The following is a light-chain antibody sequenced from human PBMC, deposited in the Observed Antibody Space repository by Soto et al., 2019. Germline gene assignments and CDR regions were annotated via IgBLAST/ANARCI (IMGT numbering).Light chain of an antibody. Sequence: EIVMTQSPATLSVSPGERATLSCRASQSVSSNLAWYQQKRGQTPRLLIYGASTRATGIPARFSGSGSGTEFTHPISSRQSEDFAVYYCQQYHNWPPYTFGQGTKLEIK. J-gene: IGKJ2*01. CDR2: GAS. V-gene: IGKV3-15*01. CDR3: QQYHNWPPYT. CDR1: QSVSSN.